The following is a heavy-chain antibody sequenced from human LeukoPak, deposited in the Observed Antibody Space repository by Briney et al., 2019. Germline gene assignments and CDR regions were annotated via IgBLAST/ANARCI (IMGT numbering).Heavy chain of an antibody. Sequence: TGGSLRLSCAASGFTFTNYEMIWVRQAPGKGLEWISYISSSGSTIYYADSVKGRFTMSRDNAKNSVHLLMNSLRAEDTAVYYCARETLYSDDEGNYIDYWGQGTLVTVSS. CDR1: GFTFTNYE. J-gene: IGHJ4*02. V-gene: IGHV3-48*03. CDR2: ISSSGSTI. D-gene: IGHD4-17*01. CDR3: ARETLYSDDEGNYIDY.